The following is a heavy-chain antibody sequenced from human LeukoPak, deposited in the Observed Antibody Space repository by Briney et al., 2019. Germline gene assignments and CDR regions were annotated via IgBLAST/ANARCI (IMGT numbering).Heavy chain of an antibody. CDR1: GFTFSSYS. V-gene: IGHV3-48*04. CDR3: AKGDVSVTREFDY. J-gene: IGHJ4*02. D-gene: IGHD7-27*01. Sequence: GGSLRLSCAASGFTFSSYSMNWVRQAPGKGLEWVSYISSSSSIIYYADSVKGRFTISRDNAQNSLYLQMNSLRAEDTAVYYCAKGDVSVTREFDYWGQGTLVTVSS. CDR2: ISSSSSII.